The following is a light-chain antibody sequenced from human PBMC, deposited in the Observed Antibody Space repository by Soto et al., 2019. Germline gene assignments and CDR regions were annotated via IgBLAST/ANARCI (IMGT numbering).Light chain of an antibody. CDR1: ESVSSSY. J-gene: IGKJ3*01. Sequence: EIVLTQSPGTLSLSPGESATLSCGASESVSSSYLAWYQQKPGQAPRLLIYGATTRLRGVPDRFSGSGSGTDFTLTISRLEPEDFAVCYCQQYGSSPFTFGPGTKVDI. CDR3: QQYGSSPFT. CDR2: GAT. V-gene: IGKV3-20*01.